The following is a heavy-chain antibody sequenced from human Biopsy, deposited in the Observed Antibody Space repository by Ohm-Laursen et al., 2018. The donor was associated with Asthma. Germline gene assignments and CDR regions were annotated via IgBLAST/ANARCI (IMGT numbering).Heavy chain of an antibody. D-gene: IGHD3-22*01. CDR2: LFLSGAT. V-gene: IGHV4-30-2*01. CDR1: GDSINSGGFS. Sequence: SETLSLTCAVSGDSINSGGFSWNWIRQPPGKGLEWISYLFLSGATSYNPSLKSRVTISVDRSKRQFSLKVNSVTAADTAVYYCARMITMIQAANYYSYAMDVWGQGTTVTVSS. CDR3: ARMITMIQAANYYSYAMDV. J-gene: IGHJ6*02.